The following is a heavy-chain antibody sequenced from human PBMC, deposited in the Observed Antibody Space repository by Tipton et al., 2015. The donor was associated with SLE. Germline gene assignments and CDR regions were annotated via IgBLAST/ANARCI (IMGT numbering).Heavy chain of an antibody. D-gene: IGHD2-15*01. J-gene: IGHJ6*02. CDR1: GGSINSYY. CDR3: ARTGLGYCSGGSCYPLYYYYGMDV. CDR2: IYYSGST. Sequence: TLSPTCTVSGGSINSYYWGWIRQPPGKGLEWIGYIYYSGSTNYNPSLKSRVTISVDTSKNQFSLKLSSVTAADTAVYYCARTGLGYCSGGSCYPLYYYYGMDVWGQGTTVTVSS. V-gene: IGHV4-59*01.